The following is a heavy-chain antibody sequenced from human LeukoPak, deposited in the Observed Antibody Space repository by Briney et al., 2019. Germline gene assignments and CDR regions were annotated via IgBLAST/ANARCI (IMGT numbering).Heavy chain of an antibody. CDR1: GSSISSGGYS. Sequence: PSETPSLTCAVSGSSISSGGYSWSWIRQPPGKGLEWIGYIYHSGSTYYNPSLKSRVTISVDRSKNQFSLKLSSVTAADTAVYYCAREYYYDSSGQNWFDPWGQGTLVTVSS. V-gene: IGHV4-30-2*01. D-gene: IGHD3-22*01. J-gene: IGHJ5*02. CDR3: AREYYYDSSGQNWFDP. CDR2: IYHSGST.